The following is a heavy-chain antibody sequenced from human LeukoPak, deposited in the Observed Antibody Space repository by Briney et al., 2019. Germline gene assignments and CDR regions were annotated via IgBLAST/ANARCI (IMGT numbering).Heavy chain of an antibody. D-gene: IGHD1-7*01. CDR3: ASPGNYYYYYYGMDV. Sequence: GGSLRLSCAASGFTFSSYWMSWVRQAPGKGLELVANIKQDGSEKYYVDSVKGRFTISRDNAKNSLYLQMNSLRAEDTAVYYCASPGNYYYYYYGMDVWGQGTTVTVSS. V-gene: IGHV3-7*01. CDR1: GFTFSSYW. CDR2: IKQDGSEK. J-gene: IGHJ6*02.